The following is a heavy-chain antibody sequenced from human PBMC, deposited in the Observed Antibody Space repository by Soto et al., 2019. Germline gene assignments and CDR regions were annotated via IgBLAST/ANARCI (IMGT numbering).Heavy chain of an antibody. CDR2: IDPSDSYT. V-gene: IGHV5-10-1*01. Sequence: GESLKISCKGSGYGFTSYWISWVRQMPGKGLEWMGRIDPSDSYTNYSPSFQGHVTISADKSISTAYLQWSSLKASDTAMYYCARQYSSSAPLDPWGQGTLVTVSS. J-gene: IGHJ5*02. D-gene: IGHD6-6*01. CDR1: GYGFTSYW. CDR3: ARQYSSSAPLDP.